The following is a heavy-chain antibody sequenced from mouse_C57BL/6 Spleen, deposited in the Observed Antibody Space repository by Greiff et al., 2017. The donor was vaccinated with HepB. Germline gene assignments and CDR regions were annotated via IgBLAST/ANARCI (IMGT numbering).Heavy chain of an antibody. Sequence: QVQLQQPGAELVKPGASVKMSCKASGYTFTSYWITWVKQRPGQGLEWIGDIYPGSGSTNYNEKFKSKATLTVDTSSSTAYMQLSSLTSEDSAVYYCARTLYGSSLYWYFDVWGTGTTVTVSS. V-gene: IGHV1-55*01. D-gene: IGHD1-1*01. CDR3: ARTLYGSSLYWYFDV. CDR2: IYPGSGST. CDR1: GYTFTSYW. J-gene: IGHJ1*03.